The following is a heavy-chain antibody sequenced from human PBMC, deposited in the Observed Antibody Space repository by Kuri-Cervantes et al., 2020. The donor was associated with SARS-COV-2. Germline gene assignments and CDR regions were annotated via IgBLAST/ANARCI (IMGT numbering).Heavy chain of an antibody. D-gene: IGHD2-15*01. J-gene: IGHJ3*02. CDR2: IYPGDSDT. CDR3: ARLGKYCSGGSCSTDAFHI. CDR1: GHSFTSYW. Sequence: GESLKISCKGSGHSFTSYWIGWVRQMPGKGLEWMGIIYPGDSDTRYSPSFQGQVTISADKSISTAYLQWSSLKASDTAMYYCARLGKYCSGGSCSTDAFHIWGQETMVTVSS. V-gene: IGHV5-51*01.